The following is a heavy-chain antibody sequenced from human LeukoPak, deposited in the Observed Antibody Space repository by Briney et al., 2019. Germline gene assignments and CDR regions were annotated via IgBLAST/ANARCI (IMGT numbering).Heavy chain of an antibody. J-gene: IGHJ4*02. Sequence: GGSLRLSCAASGFTFSSYWMHWVRQAPGKGLVWVSRINSDGSSTSYADSVKGRFTISRDNAKNTLYLQMNSLRAEDTAVYYCARDPEEGWLQSTVLFDYWGQGTLVTVSS. V-gene: IGHV3-74*01. CDR1: GFTFSSYW. CDR2: INSDGSST. D-gene: IGHD5-24*01. CDR3: ARDPEEGWLQSTVLFDY.